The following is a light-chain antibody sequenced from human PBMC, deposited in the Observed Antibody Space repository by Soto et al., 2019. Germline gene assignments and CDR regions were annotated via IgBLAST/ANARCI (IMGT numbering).Light chain of an antibody. J-gene: IGKJ2*01. Sequence: IHLTQSPSSLSASIGDRVTITCRASQGISGYLAWYQEKPGKAPKLLMYGVSTLQSGVPSRFSGSGSGTEFTLTISSLQPEDFATYYCQQVNSYPQTFGQGTKVDIK. CDR2: GVS. V-gene: IGKV1-9*01. CDR3: QQVNSYPQT. CDR1: QGISGY.